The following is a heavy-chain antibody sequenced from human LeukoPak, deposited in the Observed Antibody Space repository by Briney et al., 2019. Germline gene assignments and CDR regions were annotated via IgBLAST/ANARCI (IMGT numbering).Heavy chain of an antibody. Sequence: GGSLRLSCAASGFTFSSYAMSWVRQAPGKGLEWVSLISWDGGSTYYADSVKGRFTISRDNSKNSLYLQMNSLRAEDTALYYCAKGARLRYFDWSFDYWGQGTLVTVSS. V-gene: IGHV3-43D*03. D-gene: IGHD3-9*01. CDR2: ISWDGGST. CDR3: AKGARLRYFDWSFDY. CDR1: GFTFSSYA. J-gene: IGHJ4*02.